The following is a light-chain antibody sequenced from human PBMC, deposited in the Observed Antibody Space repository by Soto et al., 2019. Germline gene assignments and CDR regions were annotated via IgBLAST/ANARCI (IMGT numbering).Light chain of an antibody. Sequence: VMTQSPATLSVSPGERATLSCRASQSVNNNLAWYQQKPGQAPRLLIYGASTRATGIPARFSGSGSGTEFTLTISSLQSEDLAVYYCQQYHYWWTFGQGTKV. CDR3: QQYHYWWT. CDR1: QSVNNN. V-gene: IGKV3-15*01. CDR2: GAS. J-gene: IGKJ1*01.